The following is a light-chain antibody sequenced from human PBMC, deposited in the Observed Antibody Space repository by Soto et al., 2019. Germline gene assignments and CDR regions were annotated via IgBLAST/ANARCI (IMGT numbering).Light chain of an antibody. V-gene: IGKV1-39*01. Sequence: DIQMTQSPSSLSASVGDRVTITCRASQSITTFLNWYQQKPGKAPQLLIYAASSLQSGVPSRFSGSGSGTDFTLTISSLQPEDFATYYCQQSSSTPLTFGPGTKVDFK. CDR1: QSITTF. J-gene: IGKJ3*01. CDR2: AAS. CDR3: QQSSSTPLT.